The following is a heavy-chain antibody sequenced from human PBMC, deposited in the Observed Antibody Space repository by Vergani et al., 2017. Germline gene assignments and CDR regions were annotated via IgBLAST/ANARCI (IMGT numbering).Heavy chain of an antibody. CDR2: IYYSGST. V-gene: IGHV4-39*01. J-gene: IGHJ6*02. Sequence: QLQLQESGPGLVKPSETLSLTCTVSGGSISSSSYYWGWIRQPPGKGLEWIGSIYYSGSTYYNPSLKSRVTISVDTSKNQFSLKLSSVTAADTAVYYCARQARGYCSGGSCYSYYYYGMDVWGQXP. CDR3: ARQARGYCSGGSCYSYYYYGMDV. CDR1: GGSISSSSYY. D-gene: IGHD2-15*01.